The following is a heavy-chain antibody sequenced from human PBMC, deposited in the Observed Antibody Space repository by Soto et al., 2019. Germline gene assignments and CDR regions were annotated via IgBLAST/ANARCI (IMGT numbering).Heavy chain of an antibody. CDR2: IIPIFGTA. D-gene: IGHD3-10*01. CDR3: GGSGSHLPGDYYYYGMDV. Sequence: QVQLVQSGAEVKKPGSSVKVSCKASGGTFSSYAISWVRQAPGQGLEWMGGIIPIFGTANYAQKFQGRVTITEDESTTTAYMELSSLRSEDTAVYYCGGSGSHLPGDYYYYGMDVWGQGTTVTVSS. V-gene: IGHV1-69*01. CDR1: GGTFSSYA. J-gene: IGHJ6*02.